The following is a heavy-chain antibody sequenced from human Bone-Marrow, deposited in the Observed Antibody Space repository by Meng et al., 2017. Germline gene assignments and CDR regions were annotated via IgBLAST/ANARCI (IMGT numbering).Heavy chain of an antibody. Sequence: EGQLVGAWGVVLQHVGSLILSCAASVFTFYDYTMHWFRQAPGKGLEWVSLISWDGGSIYYSDSAKGRLITTRENSKNSLHLQMISLRTEDTALYYCSKDTREWQQYWGQGTLVTVSS. CDR1: VFTFYDYT. CDR3: SKDTREWQQY. D-gene: IGHD6-13*01. CDR2: ISWDGGSI. V-gene: IGHV3-43*01. J-gene: IGHJ4*02.